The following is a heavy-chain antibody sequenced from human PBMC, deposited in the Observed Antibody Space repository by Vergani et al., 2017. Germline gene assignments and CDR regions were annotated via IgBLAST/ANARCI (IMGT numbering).Heavy chain of an antibody. V-gene: IGHV4-39*01. J-gene: IGHJ6*02. CDR1: GGSINSSNYY. Sequence: QLQLQESGPGLVKPSETLSLTCTVSGGSINSSNYYWNWIRQPPGKGLEWIGSIYYSGSTYYNPSLKSRLTISVDTSKNQFSLKLNSVTAADTAVYYCAREKENTMGMDVWGQGTTVTVSS. CDR3: AREKENTMGMDV. CDR2: IYYSGST. D-gene: IGHD3-10*01.